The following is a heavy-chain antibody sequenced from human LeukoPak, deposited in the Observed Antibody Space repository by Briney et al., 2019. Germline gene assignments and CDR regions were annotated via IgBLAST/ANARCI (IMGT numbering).Heavy chain of an antibody. V-gene: IGHV3-21*01. CDR2: ISSSSSYI. J-gene: IGHJ4*02. Sequence: GGSLRLSCAASGFTFSSYSMNWVRQAPGKGLEWVSSISSSSSYIYYADSVKGRFTISRDNAKNSLYLQMNSLRAEDTAVYYCARLDQLLYGGFGYWGQGTLVTVSS. CDR3: ARLDQLLYGGFGY. D-gene: IGHD2-2*02. CDR1: GFTFSSYS.